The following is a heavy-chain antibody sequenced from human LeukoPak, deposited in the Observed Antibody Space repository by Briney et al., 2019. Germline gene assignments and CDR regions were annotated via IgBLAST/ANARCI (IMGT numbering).Heavy chain of an antibody. CDR3: ARSEQLSDY. V-gene: IGHV7-4-1*02. J-gene: IGHJ4*02. CDR2: INTNTGNP. Sequence: GASVKVSCTASGYIFTSYAMHWVRQAPAQGLEWMGWINTNTGNPTYAQGFTGRFVFSLDTSVSTAYLQISSLKAEDTSVYYCARSEQLSDYWGQGTLVTVSS. CDR1: GYIFTSYA. D-gene: IGHD5-18*01.